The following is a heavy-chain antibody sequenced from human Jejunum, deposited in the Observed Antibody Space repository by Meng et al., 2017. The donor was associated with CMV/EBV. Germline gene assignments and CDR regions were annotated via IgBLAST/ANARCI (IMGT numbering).Heavy chain of an antibody. CDR3: AKDREGGQYNWFDP. J-gene: IGHJ5*02. CDR2: ISGSGGST. Sequence: ASGFTFSSDAMSWVSQAPGKGLEWVSAISGSGGSTYYADSVKGRFTISRDNSKNTLYLQMNSLRAEDTAVYYCAKDREGGQYNWFDPWGQGTLVTVSS. D-gene: IGHD1-26*01. CDR1: GFTFSSDA. V-gene: IGHV3-23*01.